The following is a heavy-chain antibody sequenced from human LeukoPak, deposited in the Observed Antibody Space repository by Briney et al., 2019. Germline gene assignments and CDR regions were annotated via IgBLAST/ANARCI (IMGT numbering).Heavy chain of an antibody. CDR2: IYSGGST. CDR3: ARDSYSSGWDAFDI. J-gene: IGHJ3*02. V-gene: IGHV3-66*01. CDR1: GFTVSSTY. D-gene: IGHD6-19*01. Sequence: GGSLRLSCAASGFTVSSTYMSWVRQAPGKGLEWVSVIYSGGSTYYADSVKGRFTISRDNSKNTLYLQMNSLRAEDTAVYYCARDSYSSGWDAFDIWGQGTMVTVSS.